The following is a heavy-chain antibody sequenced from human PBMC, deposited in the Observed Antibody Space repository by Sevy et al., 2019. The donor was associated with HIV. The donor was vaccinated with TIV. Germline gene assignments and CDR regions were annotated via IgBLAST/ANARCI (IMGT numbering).Heavy chain of an antibody. Sequence: SETLSLTCAVYGGSFTSHFWNWIRQPPGKGLEWIGEINHSGTINYNPVLKSRVSMSLDMSKNQSSLKLTSVTAADTAVYYCARGFRRVLWTSQHWFDSWGQGNLVTVSS. V-gene: IGHV4-34*01. J-gene: IGHJ5*01. D-gene: IGHD3-3*01. CDR1: GGSFTSHF. CDR2: INHSGTI. CDR3: ARGFRRVLWTSQHWFDS.